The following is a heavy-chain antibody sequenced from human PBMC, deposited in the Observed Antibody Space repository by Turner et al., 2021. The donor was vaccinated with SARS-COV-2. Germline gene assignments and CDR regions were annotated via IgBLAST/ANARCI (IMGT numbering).Heavy chain of an antibody. J-gene: IGHJ5*02. D-gene: IGHD2-2*01. CDR1: GGSISSGGDS. V-gene: IGHV4-31*03. CDR3: ARDVSPAAGGTNWFDP. CDR2: IYYSGST. Sequence: QVQLQESAPGLVKPSQTLSRTCTVSGGSISSGGDSWSWIRQPPGKGLEWIGYIYYSGSTYYTPSLNSRVTISVDTSKNHFSLKLSSVTAADTAVYYCARDVSPAAGGTNWFDPWGQGTLVTVSS.